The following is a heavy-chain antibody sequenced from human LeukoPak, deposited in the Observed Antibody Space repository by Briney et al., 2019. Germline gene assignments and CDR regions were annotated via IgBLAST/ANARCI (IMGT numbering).Heavy chain of an antibody. CDR3: ARDPYSGGYGDYYYYYMDL. Sequence: GGSLRLSCAASGFTFSTYNMNWVRQAPGKGLEWVSSITSSSSYIYYADSVKGRFTISRDNAKNSLYLQMNSLKAEDTAVYYCARDPYSGGYGDYYYYYMDLWGQGTTVTISS. CDR1: GFTFSTYN. D-gene: IGHD1-26*01. V-gene: IGHV3-21*01. CDR2: ITSSSSYI. J-gene: IGHJ6*03.